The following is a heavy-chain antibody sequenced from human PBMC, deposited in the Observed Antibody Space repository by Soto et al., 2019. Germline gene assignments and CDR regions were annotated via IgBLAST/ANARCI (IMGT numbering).Heavy chain of an antibody. Sequence: PGGSLRLSCAASGFTFSSYAMSWVRQAPGKGLEWVSAISGSGGSTYYADSVKGRFTISRDNSKNTLYLQMNSLRAEDTAVYYCAKARGYYDSSPTDYYYYGMDVWGQGTTVTVS. CDR3: AKARGYYDSSPTDYYYYGMDV. V-gene: IGHV3-23*01. J-gene: IGHJ6*02. D-gene: IGHD3-22*01. CDR2: ISGSGGST. CDR1: GFTFSSYA.